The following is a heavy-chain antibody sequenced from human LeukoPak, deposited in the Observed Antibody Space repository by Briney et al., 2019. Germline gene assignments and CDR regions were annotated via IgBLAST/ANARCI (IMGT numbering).Heavy chain of an antibody. V-gene: IGHV4-31*03. CDR2: IYYSGST. D-gene: IGHD3-16*01. J-gene: IGHJ4*02. Sequence: SQTLSLTCTVSGGSISSGGYYWSWIRQHPGKDLEWIGYIYYSGSTYYNPSLKSRVTISVDTSKNQFPLKLSSVTAADTAVYYCARHSYYLRFFDYGGQETLVTVPS. CDR1: GGSISSGGYY. CDR3: ARHSYYLRFFDY.